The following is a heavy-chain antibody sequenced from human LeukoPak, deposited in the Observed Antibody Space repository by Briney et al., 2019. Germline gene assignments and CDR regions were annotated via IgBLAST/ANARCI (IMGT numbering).Heavy chain of an antibody. CDR1: GFTFSSYG. CDR3: ANLGYCSSTSCLRGDAFDI. V-gene: IGHV3-33*06. CDR2: IWYDGSNK. J-gene: IGHJ3*02. D-gene: IGHD2-2*01. Sequence: GRSLRLSCAASGFTFSSYGMHWVRQAPGKGLEWVAVIWYDGSNKYYADSVKGRFTISRDNSKNTLYLQMNSLRAEDTAVYYCANLGYCSSTSCLRGDAFDIWGQGTMVTVS.